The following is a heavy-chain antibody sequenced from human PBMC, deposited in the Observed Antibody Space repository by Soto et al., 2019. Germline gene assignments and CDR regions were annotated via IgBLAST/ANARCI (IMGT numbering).Heavy chain of an antibody. CDR3: ARGLGYNSSWYLR. Sequence: KTSETLSLTCAVYGGSFSGYYWSWIRQPPGKGLEWIGEINHSGSTNYNPSLKSRVTISVDTSKNQFSLKLSSVTAADTAVYYCARGLGYNSSWYLRWGQGTLVTVSS. CDR2: INHSGST. D-gene: IGHD6-13*01. J-gene: IGHJ4*02. V-gene: IGHV4-34*01. CDR1: GGSFSGYY.